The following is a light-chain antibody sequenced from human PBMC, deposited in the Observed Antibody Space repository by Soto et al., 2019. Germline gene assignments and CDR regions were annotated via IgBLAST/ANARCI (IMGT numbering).Light chain of an antibody. J-gene: IGKJ1*01. V-gene: IGKV1-5*03. CDR1: QTISSW. Sequence: IQLTQSPSTLSGSVADRVTITCRASQTISSWLAWYQQKPGKAPKLLIYKASTLKSGVPSRFSGSGSGTEFTLTISSLQPDDFATYYCQHYNSYSEAFGQGTRWIS. CDR3: QHYNSYSEA. CDR2: KAS.